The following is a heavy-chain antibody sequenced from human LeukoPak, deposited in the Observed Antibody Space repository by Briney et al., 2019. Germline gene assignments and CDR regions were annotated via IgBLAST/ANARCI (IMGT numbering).Heavy chain of an antibody. J-gene: IGHJ4*02. D-gene: IGHD1-26*01. Sequence: GGSLRLSCAASGFTFSSYSMNWVRQAPGKWLEWVSSISSSSSYIYYADSVKGRFTISRDNAKNSLYLQMNSLRAEDTAVYYCARFFRVGASDYWGQGTLVTVSS. CDR1: GFTFSSYS. CDR2: ISSSSSYI. CDR3: ARFFRVGASDY. V-gene: IGHV3-21*01.